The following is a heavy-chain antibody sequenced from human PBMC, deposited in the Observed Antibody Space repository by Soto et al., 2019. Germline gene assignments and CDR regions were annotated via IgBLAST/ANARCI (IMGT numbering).Heavy chain of an antibody. V-gene: IGHV4-59*08. D-gene: IGHD6-19*01. CDR3: ARAVGDPLYYLDY. Sequence: QVQLQESGPGLVRPSETLSLTCTVSSDSISSYYWIWIRQSPGKGLEWIGYTDYSGNTTYNPSLKSRVTISGDTSKNQFSLRLSSVTAADTAVYYFARAVGDPLYYLDYWGQGTLVTVSS. CDR2: TDYSGNT. CDR1: SDSISSYY. J-gene: IGHJ4*02.